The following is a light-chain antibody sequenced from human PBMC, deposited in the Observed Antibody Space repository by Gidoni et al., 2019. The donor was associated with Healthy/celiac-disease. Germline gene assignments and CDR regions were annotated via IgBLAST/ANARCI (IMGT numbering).Light chain of an antibody. CDR2: DAA. J-gene: IGKJ2*04. Sequence: IVLTQSPATLSLSPGERATLSCSASQSVSSYLAWYQQKPGQAPRPLLYDAANRATGIPARFSGGGSGTAFTLPISSLEPEDYAVYYCQQRSNWPCSFGQXTKLEIK. CDR3: QQRSNWPCS. CDR1: QSVSSY. V-gene: IGKV3-11*01.